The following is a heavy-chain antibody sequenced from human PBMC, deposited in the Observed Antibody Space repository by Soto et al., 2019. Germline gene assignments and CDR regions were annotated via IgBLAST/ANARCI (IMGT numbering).Heavy chain of an antibody. J-gene: IGHJ5*01. CDR1: GFSLSSAGVG. Sequence: SGPTLVNPTETLTLTCTVSGFSLSSAGVGVSWIRQPPGRALEWLAHIFSTEEKSDRTSLKNRLTISKDTSRSQVVLTLTNLGPADTVSRYCRRALTGCSICASGPGFNPWVAASLVT. D-gene: IGHD3-9*01. CDR3: RRALTGCSICASGPGFNP. CDR2: IFSTEEK. V-gene: IGHV2-26*02.